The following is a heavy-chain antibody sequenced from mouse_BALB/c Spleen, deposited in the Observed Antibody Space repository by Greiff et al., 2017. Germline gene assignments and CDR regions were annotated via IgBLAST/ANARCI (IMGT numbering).Heavy chain of an antibody. CDR3: ARVGYPYYFDY. V-gene: IGHV5-6-5*01. Sequence: EVMLVESGGGLVKPGGSLKLSCAASGFTFSSYAMSWVRQTPEKRLEWVASISSGGSTYYPDSVKGRFTISRDNVRNILYLQMSSLRSEDTAMYYCARVGYPYYFDYWGQGTTLTVSS. CDR1: GFTFSSYA. D-gene: IGHD2-2*01. CDR2: ISSGGST. J-gene: IGHJ2*01.